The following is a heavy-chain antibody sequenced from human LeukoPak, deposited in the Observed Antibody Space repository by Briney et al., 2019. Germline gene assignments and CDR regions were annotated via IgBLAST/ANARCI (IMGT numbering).Heavy chain of an antibody. CDR2: IYYSGVT. Sequence: SETLSLTCTVSGGSISSHYWSWIRQPPGKGLEWIGYIYYSGVTNYNPSLKSRITISVDTSKNQFSLRLKSVTAADTAVYYCARHEGYSNGFGYWGQGTLVTVSS. D-gene: IGHD5-18*01. CDR3: ARHEGYSNGFGY. J-gene: IGHJ4*02. V-gene: IGHV4-59*08. CDR1: GGSISSHY.